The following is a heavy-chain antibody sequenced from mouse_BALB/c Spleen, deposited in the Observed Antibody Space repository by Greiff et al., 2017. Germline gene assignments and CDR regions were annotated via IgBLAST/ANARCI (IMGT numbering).Heavy chain of an antibody. CDR1: GFTFSDYY. CDR2: ISDGGSYT. D-gene: IGHD4-1*01. CDR3: AREGTGTDAY. Sequence: EVQVVESGGGLVKPGGSLKLSCAASGFTFSDYYMYWVRQTPEKRLEWVATISDGGSYTYYPDSVKGRFTISRDNAKNNLYLQMSSLKSEDTAMYYCAREGTGTDAYWGQGTLVTVSA. V-gene: IGHV5-4*02. J-gene: IGHJ3*01.